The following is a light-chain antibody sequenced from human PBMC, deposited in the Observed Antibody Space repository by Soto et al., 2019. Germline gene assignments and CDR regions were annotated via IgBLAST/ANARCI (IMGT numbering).Light chain of an antibody. V-gene: IGLV2-11*01. J-gene: IGLJ1*01. Sequence: QSVLTQPRSVSWSPGQSVTISCAVTSSDVGGYNYVSWYQQHPGKAPKLMIYDVSKRPSGVPDRFSGSKSGNTASLTISGLQADDEADYYCCSYAGRYTYVFGTGTKVTVL. CDR1: SSDVGGYNY. CDR3: CSYAGRYTYV. CDR2: DVS.